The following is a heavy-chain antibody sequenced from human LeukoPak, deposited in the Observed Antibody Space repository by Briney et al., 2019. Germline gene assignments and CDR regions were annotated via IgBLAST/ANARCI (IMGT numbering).Heavy chain of an antibody. D-gene: IGHD1-26*01. CDR1: GXTFNSYA. J-gene: IGHJ4*02. Sequence: TGGSLRLSCAASGXTFNSYAMSWVRQAPEKGLEWVGTISGSGGGTYYADSVKGRFTISRDDSKNTLYLQMNSLRAEDTAVYYCAKDLGRYRNNYFDYWGQGTLVTVSS. CDR2: ISGSGGGT. V-gene: IGHV3-23*01. CDR3: AKDLGRYRNNYFDY.